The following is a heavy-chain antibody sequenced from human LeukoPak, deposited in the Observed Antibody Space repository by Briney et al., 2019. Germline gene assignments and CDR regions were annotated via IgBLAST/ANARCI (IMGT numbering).Heavy chain of an antibody. Sequence: GRSLRLSCAASGFTFSSYGMHWVRQAPGKGLEWVAVIWYDGSNKYYADSVKGRFTISRDNSKNTLYLQMNSLRAEDTAVYYCAKEYSLSFDYWGQGTLVTVSS. D-gene: IGHD6-13*01. V-gene: IGHV3-33*06. J-gene: IGHJ4*02. CDR1: GFTFSSYG. CDR3: AKEYSLSFDY. CDR2: IWYDGSNK.